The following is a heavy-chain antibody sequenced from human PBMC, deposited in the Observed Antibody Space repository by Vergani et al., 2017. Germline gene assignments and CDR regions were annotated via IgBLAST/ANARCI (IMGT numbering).Heavy chain of an antibody. Sequence: QVQLQESGPGLVKPSETLSLTCTVSGGSISSYYWSWIRQPPGKGLEWIGYIYYSGSTNYNPSLKSRFTISVDTSKNQFSLKLSSVTAADTAVYYCAREPTDYSNDYYYGMDVWGQGTTVTVSS. D-gene: IGHD4-11*01. V-gene: IGHV4-59*01. CDR2: IYYSGST. J-gene: IGHJ6*02. CDR3: AREPTDYSNDYYYGMDV. CDR1: GGSISSYY.